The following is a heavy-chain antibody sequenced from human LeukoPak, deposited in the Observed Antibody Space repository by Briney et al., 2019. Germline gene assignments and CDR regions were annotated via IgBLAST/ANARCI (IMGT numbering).Heavy chain of an antibody. D-gene: IGHD3-10*01. CDR1: GYTLTELS. CDR3: ATDQGSGSYYRGFDY. Sequence: ASVKVSCKVSGYTLTELSMHWVRQAPGKGLEWMGGSDPEDGETIYAQKFQGRVTMTEDTSTDTAYMELSSLRSEDTAVYYCATDQGSGSYYRGFDYWGQGTLVTVSS. V-gene: IGHV1-24*01. CDR2: SDPEDGET. J-gene: IGHJ4*02.